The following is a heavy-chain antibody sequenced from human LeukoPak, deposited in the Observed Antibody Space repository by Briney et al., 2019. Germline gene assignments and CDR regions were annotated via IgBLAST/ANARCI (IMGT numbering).Heavy chain of an antibody. V-gene: IGHV4-39*01. J-gene: IGHJ5*02. CDR3: ASGAFLRERENNWFDP. Sequence: PXXTLSLTCTVXGGSISSSSYYWGWIRQPPGTGLEWIGSIYYSGSTYYNPSLKSRVTISVDTSKNQFSLKLSSVTAADTAVYYCASGAFLRERENNWFDPWGQGTLVTVSS. CDR2: IYYSGST. CDR1: GGSISSSSYY. D-gene: IGHD1-1*01.